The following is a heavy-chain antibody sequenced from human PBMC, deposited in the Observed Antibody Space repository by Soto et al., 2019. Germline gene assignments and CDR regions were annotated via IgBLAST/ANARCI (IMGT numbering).Heavy chain of an antibody. CDR2: IKSKTDGGTT. J-gene: IGHJ6*02. D-gene: IGHD3-9*01. CDR3: TTSYTLVETYYYYYGMDV. V-gene: IGHV3-15*07. CDR1: GFTFSNAL. Sequence: GGSLRLSCAASGFTFSNALMNWVCQAPGKGLEWVGRIKSKTDGGTTDYAAPVKGRFTISRDDSKNTLYLQMNSLKTEDTAVYYCTTSYTLVETYYYYYGMDVWGQGTTVTVSS.